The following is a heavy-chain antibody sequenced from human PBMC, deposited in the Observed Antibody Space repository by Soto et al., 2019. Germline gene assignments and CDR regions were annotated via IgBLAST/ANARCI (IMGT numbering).Heavy chain of an antibody. V-gene: IGHV3-30*18. Sequence: PGGSLRLSCAASGFTFSSYGMHWVRQAPGKGLKWVAVISYDGSNKYYADSVKGRFTISRDNSKNTLYLQMNSLRAEDTAVYYWAKDKDLYDFWSGYYTGNFDYWGQGTLVTVSS. CDR1: GFTFSSYG. D-gene: IGHD3-3*01. J-gene: IGHJ4*02. CDR2: ISYDGSNK. CDR3: AKDKDLYDFWSGYYTGNFDY.